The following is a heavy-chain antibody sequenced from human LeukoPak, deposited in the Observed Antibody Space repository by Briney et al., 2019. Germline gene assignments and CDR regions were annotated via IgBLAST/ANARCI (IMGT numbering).Heavy chain of an antibody. J-gene: IGHJ1*01. CDR3: ARGLTTVATEIRSVTQLAMVEYFQH. V-gene: IGHV1-2*02. CDR1: GYTFSGYY. CDR2: INPNSGGT. Sequence: GASVKVSCKASGYTFSGYYMHRVRQAPGQGLEWMGWINPNSGGTNYAQKFQGRVAMTRDTSTSTVYMELSSLRSEDTAVYYCARGLTTVATEIRSVTQLAMVEYFQHWGQGTLVTVSS. D-gene: IGHD4-11*01.